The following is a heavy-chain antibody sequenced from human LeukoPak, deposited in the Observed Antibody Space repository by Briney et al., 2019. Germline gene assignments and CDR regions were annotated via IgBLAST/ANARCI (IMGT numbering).Heavy chain of an antibody. J-gene: IGHJ4*02. Sequence: ASQTLSLTCTVSGGPISSYYWSWIRQPPGKGLEWIGYIYYSGSTNYNPSLKSRVTISVDTSKNQFSLKLSSVTAADTAVYYCAGGIGYYDSSGDQSDYWGQGTLVTVSS. CDR3: AGGIGYYDSSGDQSDY. CDR2: IYYSGST. D-gene: IGHD3-22*01. CDR1: GGPISSYY. V-gene: IGHV4-59*08.